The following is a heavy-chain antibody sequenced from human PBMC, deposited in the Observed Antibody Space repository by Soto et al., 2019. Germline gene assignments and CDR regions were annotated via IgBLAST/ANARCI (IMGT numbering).Heavy chain of an antibody. V-gene: IGHV3-23*01. J-gene: IGHJ4*02. D-gene: IGHD2-15*01. CDR3: APSPRYCSGGSCYYFDY. CDR2: ISDNGGST. Sequence: GGSLRLSCAASGFTFSSFAMSWVRQTPGKGLEWVSTISDNGGSTYYVDSVKGRLTISRDNSKNTLYLQMNSLRAEDTAVYYCAPSPRYCSGGSCYYFDYWGQGTLVTVSS. CDR1: GFTFSSFA.